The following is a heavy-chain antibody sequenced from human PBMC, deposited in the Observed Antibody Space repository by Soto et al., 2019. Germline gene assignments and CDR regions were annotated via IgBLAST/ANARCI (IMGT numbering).Heavy chain of an antibody. Sequence: GGSLRLSCAASRFTFGSYWMSWVRQAPGKGLEWVANIKQDGSERYYVDSVKGRFTVSRDNTKNSLYLQMNSLRAGDTAVYFCARVAYGNAWIFDYWGPGSLVTVSS. CDR3: ARVAYGNAWIFDY. D-gene: IGHD3-10*01. V-gene: IGHV3-7*01. CDR2: IKQDGSER. CDR1: RFTFGSYW. J-gene: IGHJ4*01.